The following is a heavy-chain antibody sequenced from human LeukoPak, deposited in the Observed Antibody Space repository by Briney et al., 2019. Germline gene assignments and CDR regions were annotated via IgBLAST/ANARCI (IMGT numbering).Heavy chain of an antibody. Sequence: GGSLRLSCAASGFTFSNYCMSWVRQAPGKGLEWVANLKQDRSVILYVDSVKGRFTISRDNAQNSLYLQMNRLRAEHTAVYYCARGPSHSSCYYYYFDYWGQGTLVTVSS. CDR2: LKQDRSVI. CDR3: ARGPSHSSCYYYYFDY. CDR1: GFTFSNYC. D-gene: IGHD3-22*01. J-gene: IGHJ4*02. V-gene: IGHV3-7*01.